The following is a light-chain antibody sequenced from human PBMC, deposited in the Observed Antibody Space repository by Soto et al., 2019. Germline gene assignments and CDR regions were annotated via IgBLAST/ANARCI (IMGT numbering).Light chain of an antibody. Sequence: EIVMTQSPATLSVSPGERATLSCRASQSVSSNLAWYQQKPGQAPRLLIYGASTRATGIPARFSGSGSGTEFTLTISSLQSEDFAVYSCQPYHNSPRTFGQAPKV. CDR3: QPYHNSPRT. CDR1: QSVSSN. J-gene: IGKJ1*01. CDR2: GAS. V-gene: IGKV3-15*01.